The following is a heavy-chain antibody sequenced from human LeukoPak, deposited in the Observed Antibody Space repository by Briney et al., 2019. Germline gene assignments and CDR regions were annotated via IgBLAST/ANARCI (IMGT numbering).Heavy chain of an antibody. CDR1: GGTFSSYA. D-gene: IGHD3-22*01. CDR3: ARGCNQNYDSSGYPYYFDY. Sequence: SVKVSCKASGGTFSSYAISWVRQAPGQGLEWMGGIIPIFGTANYAQKFQGRVTITTDESTSTAYMELSSLRSEDTAVYYCARGCNQNYDSSGYPYYFDYWGQGTLVTVSS. CDR2: IIPIFGTA. J-gene: IGHJ4*02. V-gene: IGHV1-69*05.